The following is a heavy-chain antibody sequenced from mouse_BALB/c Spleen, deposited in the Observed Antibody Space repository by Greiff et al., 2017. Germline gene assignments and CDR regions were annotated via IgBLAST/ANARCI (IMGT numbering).Heavy chain of an antibody. Sequence: EVQLQESGGGLVKPGGSLKLSCAASGFTFSSYAMSWVRQTPEKRLEWVASISSGGSTYYPDSVKGRFTISRDNARNILYLQMSSLRSEDTAMYYCARGRGDYGYYFDYWGQGTTLTVSS. V-gene: IGHV5-6-5*01. D-gene: IGHD2-4*01. CDR3: ARGRGDYGYYFDY. J-gene: IGHJ2*01. CDR2: ISSGGST. CDR1: GFTFSSYA.